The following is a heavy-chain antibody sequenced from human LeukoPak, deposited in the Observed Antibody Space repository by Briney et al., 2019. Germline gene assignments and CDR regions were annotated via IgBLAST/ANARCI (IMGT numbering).Heavy chain of an antibody. Sequence: ASVKVSCKASVGTFSSYAISWVRQAPGQGLEWMGGINPSFGTANYAQKFQGRVTITADESTSTAYMELSSLRSEDTAVYYCARGPIDYYGSGSYYPNYYFDYWGQGTLVTVSS. CDR2: INPSFGTA. J-gene: IGHJ4*02. V-gene: IGHV1-69*01. D-gene: IGHD3-10*01. CDR1: VGTFSSYA. CDR3: ARGPIDYYGSGSYYPNYYFDY.